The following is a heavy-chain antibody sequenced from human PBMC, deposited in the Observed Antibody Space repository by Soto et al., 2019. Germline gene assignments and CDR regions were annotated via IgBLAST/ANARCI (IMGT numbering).Heavy chain of an antibody. V-gene: IGHV3-30*18. J-gene: IGHJ3*02. D-gene: IGHD6-13*01. CDR1: GFTFSSYG. Sequence: QVQLVESGGGVVQPGRSLRLSCAASGFTFSSYGMHWVRQAPGKGLEWVAVISYDGSNKYYADSVKGRFTISRDNSKNTLYLQMNSLRAEDTAVYYCAKDWYSDAFDIWGQGTMVTVSS. CDR3: AKDWYSDAFDI. CDR2: ISYDGSNK.